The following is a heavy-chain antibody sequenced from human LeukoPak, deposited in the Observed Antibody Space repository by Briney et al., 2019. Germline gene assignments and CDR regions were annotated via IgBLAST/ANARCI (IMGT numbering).Heavy chain of an antibody. CDR2: FSSSGSTI. V-gene: IGHV3-11*01. J-gene: IGHJ4*02. D-gene: IGHD3-3*01. Sequence: GGSLRLSCAASGFTFSDYYMSWIRQAPGKGLEWVSYFSSSGSTIYYADSVKGRFTISRDNAKNSLYLQMNSLRAEDTAVYYCASLDYDFWSGYYREFDYWGQGTLVTVSS. CDR1: GFTFSDYY. CDR3: ASLDYDFWSGYYREFDY.